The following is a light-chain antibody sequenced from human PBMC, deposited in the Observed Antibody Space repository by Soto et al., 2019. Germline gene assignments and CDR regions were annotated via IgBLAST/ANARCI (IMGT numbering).Light chain of an antibody. J-gene: IGKJ1*01. CDR3: HKYNSAVWT. V-gene: IGKV1-27*01. CDR2: AAS. Sequence: DIQMTQSPSSLSESVGDRVTITCRASQGISNYLAWYQQKPGKVPKLLIYAASTLQSGVPSRFSGSGSWTEFTLTISSLQPEDFATYYCHKYNSAVWTVGQGTKVEIK. CDR1: QGISNY.